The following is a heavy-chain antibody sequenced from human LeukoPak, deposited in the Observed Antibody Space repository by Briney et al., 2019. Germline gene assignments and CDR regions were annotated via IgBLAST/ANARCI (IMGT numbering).Heavy chain of an antibody. D-gene: IGHD3-22*01. J-gene: IGHJ4*02. CDR3: ARDAFASYYYDSSGYSPNFDY. V-gene: IGHV3-48*04. CDR1: GFTFSSYG. CDR2: ISSSGSTI. Sequence: QTGGSLRLSCAASGFTFSSYGMSWVRQAPGKGLEWASYISSSGSTIYYADSVKGRFTISRDNAKNSLYLQMNSLRAEDTAVYYCARDAFASYYYDSSGYSPNFDYWGQGTLVTVSS.